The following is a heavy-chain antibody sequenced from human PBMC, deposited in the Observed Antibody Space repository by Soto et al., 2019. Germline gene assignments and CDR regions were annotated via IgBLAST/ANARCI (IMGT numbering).Heavy chain of an antibody. CDR3: ARVPSQRSFDY. J-gene: IGHJ4*02. Sequence: ASVKVSCKASGYTFTSYYMHWVRQAPGQGLERMRIINPSGGSTSYAQKFQGRVTMTRDTSTSTVYMELSSLRSEDTAVYYSARVPSQRSFDYWGQGTLVTVS. D-gene: IGHD1-1*01. CDR1: GYTFTSYY. CDR2: INPSGGST. V-gene: IGHV1-46*03.